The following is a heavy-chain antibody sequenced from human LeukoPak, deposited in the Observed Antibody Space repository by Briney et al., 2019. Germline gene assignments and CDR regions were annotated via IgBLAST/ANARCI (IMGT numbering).Heavy chain of an antibody. CDR1: VFTFSRYA. J-gene: IGHJ4*02. CDR2: ISFGGHET. D-gene: IGHD3-10*01. CDR3: ARAGRGLGYYFDY. Sequence: GRSLRLSCAASVFTFSRYALHWVRQAPGKGLEWVAVISFGGHETYYADSVRGRFTIFRDYSKNTLYLQMNNLGADDTAVYYCARAGRGLGYYFDYWGQGALVTVSS. V-gene: IGHV3-30*04.